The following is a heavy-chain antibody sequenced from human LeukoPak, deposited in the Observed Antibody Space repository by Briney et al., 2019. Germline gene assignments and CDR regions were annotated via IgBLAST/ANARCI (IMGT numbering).Heavy chain of an antibody. CDR3: AKVYYYDSSGYPG. J-gene: IGHJ4*02. Sequence: GGSLRLSCTVSGFTVSSNSMSWVRQAPGKGLEWVSFIYSDNTHYSDSVKGRFTISRDNSKNTLYLQMNSLRAEDTAVYYCAKVYYYDSSGYPGWGQGTLVTVSS. D-gene: IGHD3-22*01. CDR2: IYSDNT. V-gene: IGHV3-53*01. CDR1: GFTVSSNS.